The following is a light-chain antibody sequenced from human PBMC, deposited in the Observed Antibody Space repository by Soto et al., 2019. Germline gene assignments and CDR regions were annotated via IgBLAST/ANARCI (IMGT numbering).Light chain of an antibody. Sequence: DILLTQSPSIVSASLGDRVTISCRASQSVFIWLAWYQQKRGKAPKLLIYDASAFETGVPPRFSGSGFETEFNIIIDGLQSDDFAVYYCHQYKNYSYSFGQGTELEI. CDR1: QSVFIW. J-gene: IGKJ2*03. CDR2: DAS. CDR3: HQYKNYSYS. V-gene: IGKV1-5*01.